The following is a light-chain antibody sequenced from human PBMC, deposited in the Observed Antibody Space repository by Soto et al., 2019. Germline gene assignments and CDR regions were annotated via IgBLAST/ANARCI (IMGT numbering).Light chain of an antibody. CDR2: GAS. J-gene: IGKJ5*01. CDR1: QSVSSSY. V-gene: IGKV3-20*01. CDR3: KQYGYSPIT. Sequence: EIVLTQSPGTLSLSPGERATLSCRASQSVSSSYLGWYQQKPGQAPRLLIYGASSRATGIPDRFSGSGSGTDFTLTISRLEPEDFAVYYCKQYGYSPITFGQGTRLDIK.